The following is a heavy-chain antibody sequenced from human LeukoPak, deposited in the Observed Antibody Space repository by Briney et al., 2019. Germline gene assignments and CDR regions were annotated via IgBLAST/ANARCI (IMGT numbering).Heavy chain of an antibody. CDR1: GYTFTSYY. D-gene: IGHD3-22*01. CDR3: ARDKGHYYDSSGHKDPFNWFDP. CDR2: IIPIFGTA. J-gene: IGHJ5*02. V-gene: IGHV1-69*13. Sequence: ASVKVSCKASGYTFTSYYMHWVRQAPGQGLEWMGGIIPIFGTANYAQKFQGRVTITADESTSTAYMELSSLRSEDTAVYYCARDKGHYYDSSGHKDPFNWFDPWGQGTLVTVSS.